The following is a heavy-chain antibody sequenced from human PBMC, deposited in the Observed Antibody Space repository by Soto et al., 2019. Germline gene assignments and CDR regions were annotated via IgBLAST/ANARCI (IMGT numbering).Heavy chain of an antibody. D-gene: IGHD2-2*01. CDR1: GFTFSSYA. CDR2: ISGSGGST. V-gene: IGHV3-23*01. Sequence: EVQLLESGGGLVQPGGSLRLSCAASGFTFSSYAMSWVRQAPGKGLEWVSAISGSGGSTYYADSVKGRFTISRDNSKNTLYMQMNSLRAEDTAVDYCAKDLGPQGYCSSTSWYGWFDPWGQGTLVTVSS. J-gene: IGHJ5*02. CDR3: AKDLGPQGYCSSTSWYGWFDP.